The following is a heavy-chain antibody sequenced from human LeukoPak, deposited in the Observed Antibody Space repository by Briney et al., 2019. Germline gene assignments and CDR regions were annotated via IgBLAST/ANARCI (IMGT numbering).Heavy chain of an antibody. Sequence: NPSETLSLTCTVSGGSITSAGYFWSWIRQHPEKGLDFVGYIYYSGSTYYNPSLQSRMTISADTSKNQFSLNLNSVTAADTAVYFCARGVAGPSSFDYWGQGTLITVSS. J-gene: IGHJ4*02. V-gene: IGHV4-31*03. D-gene: IGHD6-19*01. CDR2: IYYSGST. CDR3: ARGVAGPSSFDY. CDR1: GGSITSAGYF.